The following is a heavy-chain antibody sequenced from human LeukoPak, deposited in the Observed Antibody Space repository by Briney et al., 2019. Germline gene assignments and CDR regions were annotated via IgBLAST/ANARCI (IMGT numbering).Heavy chain of an antibody. CDR3: AREDYDFDY. V-gene: IGHV3-48*01. Sequence: GGSLRLSCAASGLTFSSYSMNWVRQAPGKGLEWVSYISSSSSTIYYADSVKGRFTISRDNAKNSLYLQMNSLRAEDTAVYYCAREDYDFDYWGQGTLVTVSS. CDR1: GLTFSSYS. J-gene: IGHJ4*02. CDR2: ISSSSSTI. D-gene: IGHD4/OR15-4a*01.